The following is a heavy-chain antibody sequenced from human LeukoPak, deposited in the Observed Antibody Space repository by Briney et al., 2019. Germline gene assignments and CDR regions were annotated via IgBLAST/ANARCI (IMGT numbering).Heavy chain of an antibody. CDR1: GFTFDDYG. D-gene: IGHD3-10*01. Sequence: PGGSLRLSCAASGFTFDDYGMSWVRQAPGKGLEWVAFIRYDGINKYYADSVKGRFTISRDSFKNTLYLQMNSLRPEDTAVYYCAKEGDYYGSGSYRDGFDIWGQGTRATVSS. CDR2: IRYDGINK. CDR3: AKEGDYYGSGSYRDGFDI. V-gene: IGHV3-30*02. J-gene: IGHJ3*02.